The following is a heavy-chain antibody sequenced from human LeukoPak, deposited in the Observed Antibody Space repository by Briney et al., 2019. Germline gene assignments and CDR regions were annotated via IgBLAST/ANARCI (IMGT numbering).Heavy chain of an antibody. CDR1: GGTFSSYA. V-gene: IGHV1-69*13. D-gene: IGHD6-19*01. CDR3: ARDPSRGWYHAFDI. CDR2: IIPIFGTA. J-gene: IGHJ3*02. Sequence: SVKVSCKASGGTFSSYAISWVRQAPGQGLEWMGGIIPIFGTANYAQKFQGRVTITADEYTSTAYMELSSLRSEDTAVYYCARDPSRGWYHAFDIWGQGTMVTVSS.